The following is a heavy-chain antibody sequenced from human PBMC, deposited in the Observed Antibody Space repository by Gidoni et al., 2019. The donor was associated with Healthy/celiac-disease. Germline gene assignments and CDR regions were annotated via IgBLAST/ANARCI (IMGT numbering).Heavy chain of an antibody. V-gene: IGHV4-39*01. Sequence: QLQLQESGPGLVKPSETLSLTCTVSGGAISSSSYYWGWIRQPPGKGLEWIGSIYYSGSTYYNPSLKSRVTISVDTSKNQFSLKLSSVTAADTAVYYCARTIAARSGGWFDPWGQGTLVTVSS. CDR3: ARTIAARSGGWFDP. CDR2: IYYSGST. D-gene: IGHD6-6*01. J-gene: IGHJ5*02. CDR1: GGAISSSSYY.